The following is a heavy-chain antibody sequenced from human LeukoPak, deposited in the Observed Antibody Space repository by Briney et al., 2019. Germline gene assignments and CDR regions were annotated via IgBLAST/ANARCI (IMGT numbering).Heavy chain of an antibody. J-gene: IGHJ6*02. CDR2: IWYDGSNK. D-gene: IGHD2-15*01. V-gene: IGHV3-33*01. CDR3: ARDLDIVVVDRYYGMDV. Sequence: GGSLRLSCAASGFTFSSYGMHWVRQAPGKGLEWVAVIWYDGSNKYYADSVKGRFTISRDNSKNTLYLQMNSLRAEDTAVYYCARDLDIVVVDRYYGMDVWGQGTTVTVSS. CDR1: GFTFSSYG.